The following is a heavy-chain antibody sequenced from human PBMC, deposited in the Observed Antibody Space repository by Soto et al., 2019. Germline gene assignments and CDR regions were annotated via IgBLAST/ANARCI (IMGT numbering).Heavy chain of an antibody. CDR2: THYRSRWYN. Sequence: SQTLSLTCAISGDSVSSNSAAWNWIRQSPSRGLDWLGRTHYRSRWYNDYAVPVRSRITVNADTSKNQFSLQLTSVTPEDTAVYYCAGTTSYQWYYMDVCGKGTTVTVSS. CDR3: AGTTSYQWYYMDV. CDR1: GDSVSSNSAA. D-gene: IGHD1-7*01. V-gene: IGHV6-1*01. J-gene: IGHJ6*03.